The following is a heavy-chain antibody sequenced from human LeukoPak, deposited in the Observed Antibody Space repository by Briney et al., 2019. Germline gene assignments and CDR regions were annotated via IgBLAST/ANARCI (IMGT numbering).Heavy chain of an antibody. D-gene: IGHD3-16*01. Sequence: SETLSLTCSVSGDSITNKNYYWGWIRRPPGKGLEWIGTVYYSGSAFYNPSLKSRVTISIDTSENQFSLKVTSVTAADTAVYYCARDRPTLGAAGGYFDYWGQGTLVTVSS. CDR2: VYYSGSA. CDR3: ARDRPTLGAAGGYFDY. CDR1: GDSITNKNYY. J-gene: IGHJ4*02. V-gene: IGHV4-39*07.